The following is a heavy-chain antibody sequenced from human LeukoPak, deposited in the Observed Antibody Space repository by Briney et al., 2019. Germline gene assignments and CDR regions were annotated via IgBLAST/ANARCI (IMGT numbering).Heavy chain of an antibody. CDR1: GGSISSSSYY. Sequence: PSETLSLTCTVSGGSISSSSYYWGWIRQPPGKGLEWIGSIYYSGSTYYNPSLKSRVTISVDTSKNQFSLKLSSVTAADTAVYYCARSDSGYDPELFDYWGQGTLVTVSS. V-gene: IGHV4-39*07. J-gene: IGHJ4*02. CDR3: ARSDSGYDPELFDY. CDR2: IYYSGST. D-gene: IGHD5-12*01.